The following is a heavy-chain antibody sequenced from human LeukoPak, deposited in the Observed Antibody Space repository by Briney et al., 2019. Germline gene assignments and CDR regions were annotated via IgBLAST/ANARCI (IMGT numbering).Heavy chain of an antibody. D-gene: IGHD3-10*01. CDR3: ARGVGGWFGELTNFDY. J-gene: IGHJ4*02. CDR2: IIPIFGTA. Sequence: ASVKVSCKASGGTFSSYAISWVRQAPGQGLEWMGGIIPIFGTANYAQKFQGRVTITADESTSTAYMELSSLRSEDTAVYYCARGVGGWFGELTNFDYWGQGTLVTVSS. V-gene: IGHV1-69*13. CDR1: GGTFSSYA.